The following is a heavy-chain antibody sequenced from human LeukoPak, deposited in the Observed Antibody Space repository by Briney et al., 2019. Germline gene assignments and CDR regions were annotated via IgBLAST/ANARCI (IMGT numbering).Heavy chain of an antibody. J-gene: IGHJ4*02. Sequence: GGSLRLSCAASGFTFDDYAMHWVRQAPGKGLEWVSGISWNSGSIGYADSVRGRFTISRDNAKNSLYLQMNSLRAEDTALYYCAKDSYYYDSSGLLDYWGQGTLVTVSS. CDR1: GFTFDDYA. D-gene: IGHD3-22*01. CDR2: ISWNSGSI. V-gene: IGHV3-9*01. CDR3: AKDSYYYDSSGLLDY.